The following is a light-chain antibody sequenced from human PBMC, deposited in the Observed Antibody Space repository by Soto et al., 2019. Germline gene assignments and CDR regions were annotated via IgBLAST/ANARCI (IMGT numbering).Light chain of an antibody. CDR1: QSISTW. CDR3: QQYNSHSRYT. Sequence: DIHMTQSPSTLSASVGDRVTITCRASQSISTWLAWYQQKPGKAPKLLIYTASSLESGVPSRFSGSGSGTEFTLTISSLQPDDFATYYCQQYNSHSRYTFGQGTKLEIK. J-gene: IGKJ2*01. V-gene: IGKV1-5*03. CDR2: TAS.